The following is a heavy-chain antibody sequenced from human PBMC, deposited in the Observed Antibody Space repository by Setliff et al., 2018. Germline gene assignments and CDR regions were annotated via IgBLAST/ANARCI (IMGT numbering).Heavy chain of an antibody. D-gene: IGHD3-10*01. Sequence: SETLSLTCSVSGASISSYFWTWIRQPPGKGLEWIGNIHTSESTKYNPSLRSRVTISLDTAKMQFSLKLTSVPAADKAVYYCARALASGSYYGQSSYYMDVWGKGTTVTVSS. V-gene: IGHV4-4*08. CDR3: ARALASGSYYGQSSYYMDV. CDR1: GASISSYF. CDR2: IHTSEST. J-gene: IGHJ6*03.